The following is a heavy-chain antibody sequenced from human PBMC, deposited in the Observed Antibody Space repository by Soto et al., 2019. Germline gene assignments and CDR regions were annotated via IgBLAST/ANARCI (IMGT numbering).Heavy chain of an antibody. J-gene: IGHJ6*02. CDR3: ARAGCDGGTCYTLVGLRYGMDV. V-gene: IGHV3-30-3*01. CDR2: ISYDGNNK. CDR1: GFTFSNYA. Sequence: QVQLVESGGGVVQPGRSLRLSCAASGFTFSNYAMYWVRQAPGKGLEWVAVISYDGNNKYYADSVKGRFTISRDTSKNTLCLQMNGLRAGDTAAYYCARAGCDGGTCYTLVGLRYGMDVWGQGTTVTVSS. D-gene: IGHD2-15*01.